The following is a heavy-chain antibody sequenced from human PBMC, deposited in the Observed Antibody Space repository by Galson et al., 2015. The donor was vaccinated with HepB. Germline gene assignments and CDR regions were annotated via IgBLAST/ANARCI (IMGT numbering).Heavy chain of an antibody. J-gene: IGHJ3*02. CDR3: ARDTGRTIFGVVITHDAFDI. D-gene: IGHD3-3*01. Sequence: SLRLSCAASGFTFSSYSMNWVRQAPGKGLEWVSSISSSSSYIYYADSVKGRFTISRDNAKNSLYLQMNSLRAEDTAVYYCARDTGRTIFGVVITHDAFDIWGQGTMVTVSS. V-gene: IGHV3-21*01. CDR2: ISSSSSYI. CDR1: GFTFSSYS.